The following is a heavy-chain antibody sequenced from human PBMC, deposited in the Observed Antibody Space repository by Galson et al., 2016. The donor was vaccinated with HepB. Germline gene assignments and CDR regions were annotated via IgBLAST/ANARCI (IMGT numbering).Heavy chain of an antibody. CDR1: GITFNVYA. J-gene: IGHJ4*02. V-gene: IGHV3-30*18. CDR2: ISYDGDRK. D-gene: IGHD3-3*01. CDR3: AKDSGGGPYDSWNSPGFSGVF. Sequence: SLRLSCAASGITFNVYAMHWVRQAPGKGLEWVAVISYDGDRKYYADSVKGRLTISRDDSTKTLYLQMNSLGPDDTAMYYCAKDSGGGPYDSWNSPGFSGVFWGQGTLVTVSS.